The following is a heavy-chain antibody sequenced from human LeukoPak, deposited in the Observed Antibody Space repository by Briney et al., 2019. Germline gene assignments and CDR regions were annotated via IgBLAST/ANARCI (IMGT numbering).Heavy chain of an antibody. D-gene: IGHD4-17*01. CDR2: SSASGDSP. CDR1: GFTFNNYA. J-gene: IGHJ4*02. CDR3: ARDYADYVGYFFFDY. V-gene: IGHV3-23*01. Sequence: PGGSLRLSCTASGFTFNNYAMSWVRQAPGKGLEWVSASSASGDSPYYADSVKGRFTISRDNSKNTLDLQMNSLRVEDTAVYYCARDYADYVGYFFFDYWGQGTLVTVSS.